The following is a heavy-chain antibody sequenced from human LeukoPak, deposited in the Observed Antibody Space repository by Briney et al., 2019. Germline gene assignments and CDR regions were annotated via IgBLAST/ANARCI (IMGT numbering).Heavy chain of an antibody. CDR2: IRTKANGETT. V-gene: IGHV3-49*04. J-gene: IGHJ5*02. Sequence: PGGSLRLSCTASGFSFADYAVTWVRQAPGEGLEFLGFIRTKANGETTEYAASVKGRFTISRDDSENIAYLQMNSLKAEDTGVYFRTRDSDRNSPLDHWGQGTLVTVSS. D-gene: IGHD1-7*01. CDR1: GFSFADYA. CDR3: TRDSDRNSPLDH.